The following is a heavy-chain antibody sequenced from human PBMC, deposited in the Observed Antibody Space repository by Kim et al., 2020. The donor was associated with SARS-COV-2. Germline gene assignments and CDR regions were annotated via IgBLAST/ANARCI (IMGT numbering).Heavy chain of an antibody. CDR2: ISDSSGTI. CDR1: GFSFSSNG. D-gene: IGHD1-26*01. Sequence: GGSLRLSCVASGFSFSSNGMNWVRQAPGKGLEWISFISDSSGTIHYADSVKGRFSISRDNAKNSLYLQMNSLRAEDTATYYCARRYSGSYQGDGYWGQGTLVTVSS. V-gene: IGHV3-48*04. J-gene: IGHJ4*02. CDR3: ARRYSGSYQGDGY.